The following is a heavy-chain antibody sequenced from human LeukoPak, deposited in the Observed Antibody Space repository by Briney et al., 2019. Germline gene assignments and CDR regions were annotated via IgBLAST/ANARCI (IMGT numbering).Heavy chain of an antibody. Sequence: SQTLSLTCAISGDSLSSNSAAWHWLRQSPSRGVEWLGRTYYRSKLYNDYAVSVKSRITINPDTSKNQFSLQLNSVTPEDTAVYYCARGVYHSWFDRWGQGTLVTVSS. CDR3: ARGVYHSWFDR. J-gene: IGHJ5*02. V-gene: IGHV6-1*01. CDR1: GDSLSSNSAA. CDR2: TYYRSKLYN. D-gene: IGHD6-13*01.